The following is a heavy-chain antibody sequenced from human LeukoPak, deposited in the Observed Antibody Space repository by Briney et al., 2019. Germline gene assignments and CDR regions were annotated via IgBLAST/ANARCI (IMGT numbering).Heavy chain of an antibody. CDR2: IRYDGSNK. J-gene: IGHJ6*03. CDR1: GFTFSSYG. CDR3: AKGRGYYGSALNYYMDV. V-gene: IGHV3-30*02. Sequence: GGSLRLSCAASGFTFSSYGMHWVRQAPGKGLEWVAFIRYDGSNKYYADSVKGRFTISRDNSKNTLYLQMSSLRAEDTALYFCAKGRGYYGSALNYYMDVWGKGTTVTISS. D-gene: IGHD3-10*01.